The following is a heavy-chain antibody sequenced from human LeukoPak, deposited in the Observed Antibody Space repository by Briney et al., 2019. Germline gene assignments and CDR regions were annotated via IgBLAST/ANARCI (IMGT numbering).Heavy chain of an antibody. V-gene: IGHV5-51*01. CDR3: ARRKGIAAGENWFDP. J-gene: IGHJ5*02. CDR2: IYPGDSDT. CDR1: GYSFTSYW. Sequence: GESLKISCKGSGYSFTSYWIGWVRQMPGKGLEWMGIIYPGDSDTRYSPSFQGQVTISADKSISTAYLQWSSLKASDTAMYYCARRKGIAAGENWFDPWGQGTLVTVSS. D-gene: IGHD6-13*01.